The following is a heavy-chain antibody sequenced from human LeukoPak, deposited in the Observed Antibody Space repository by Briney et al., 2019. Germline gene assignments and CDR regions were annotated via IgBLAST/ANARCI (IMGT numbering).Heavy chain of an antibody. CDR3: ASSGSGYDYDNYYYYYMDV. Sequence: SETLSLTCTVSGGSTSSYYWSWLRQPPGKGLEWIGYIYYSGSTNYNPSLKSRVTISVDTSKNQFSLKLSSVTAADTAAYYCASSGSGYDYDNYYYYYMDVWGKGTTVTVSS. V-gene: IGHV4-59*01. CDR2: IYYSGST. J-gene: IGHJ6*03. CDR1: GGSTSSYY. D-gene: IGHD5-12*01.